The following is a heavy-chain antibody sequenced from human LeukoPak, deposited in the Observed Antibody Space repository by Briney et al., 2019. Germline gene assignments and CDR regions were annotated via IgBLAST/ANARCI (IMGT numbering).Heavy chain of an antibody. CDR3: ARGFWTGVEY. J-gene: IGHJ4*02. Sequence: QSGGSLRLSCAASGFTFSTDWMHWVRQAPGEGLVWVSRIKSDGSDTSYADSVKGRFTISRDNAKNTLYLQMNSLRAEDTAVYYCARGFWTGVEYWGQGALVTVSS. CDR2: IKSDGSDT. CDR1: GFTFSTDW. D-gene: IGHD3/OR15-3a*01. V-gene: IGHV3-74*01.